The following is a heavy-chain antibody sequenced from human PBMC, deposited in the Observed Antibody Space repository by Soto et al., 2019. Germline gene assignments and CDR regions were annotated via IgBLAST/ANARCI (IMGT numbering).Heavy chain of an antibody. CDR2: IWYDGSNK. V-gene: IGHV3-33*01. CDR3: ARDAMIDSYYYYMDV. D-gene: IGHD2-21*01. J-gene: IGHJ6*03. CDR1: GFTFSSYG. Sequence: QVQLVESGGGVVQPGRSLGLSCAASGFTFSSYGIHWVRQAPGKGLEWVAVIWYDGSNKYYADSVKGRLTISRDNSKNTLYLQMDSLRAEDTAVYYCARDAMIDSYYYYMDVWGKGTTVTVSS.